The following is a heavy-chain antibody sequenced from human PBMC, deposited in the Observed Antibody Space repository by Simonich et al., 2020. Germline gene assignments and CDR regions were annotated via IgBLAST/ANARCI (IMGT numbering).Heavy chain of an antibody. J-gene: IGHJ4*02. V-gene: IGHV1-8*03. CDR1: GYTFTSYD. CDR2: MNPNSGNT. Sequence: QVQLVQSGAEVKKPGAEVKVSCKASGYTFTSYDINWVRQATGQGLEWMGGMNPNSGNTGYAQKFQGRGTITRNTSISTAYMELSSLRSEDTAVYYCARGIGSSWYFDYWGQGTLVTVSS. D-gene: IGHD6-13*01. CDR3: ARGIGSSWYFDY.